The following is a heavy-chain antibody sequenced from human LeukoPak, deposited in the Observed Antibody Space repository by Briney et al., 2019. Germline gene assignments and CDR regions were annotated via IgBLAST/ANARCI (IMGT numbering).Heavy chain of an antibody. Sequence: PSETLSLTCAVYGGSFSGYYWSWIRQPPGKGLEWIGEINHSGSTNYNPSLKSRVTISVDTSKNQFSLKLSSVTAADTAVYYCGRVALDFLTGYYNVMAKDAFDIWGQGTMVTVSS. V-gene: IGHV4-34*01. CDR2: INHSGST. CDR1: GGSFSGYY. CDR3: GRVALDFLTGYYNVMAKDAFDI. D-gene: IGHD3-9*01. J-gene: IGHJ3*02.